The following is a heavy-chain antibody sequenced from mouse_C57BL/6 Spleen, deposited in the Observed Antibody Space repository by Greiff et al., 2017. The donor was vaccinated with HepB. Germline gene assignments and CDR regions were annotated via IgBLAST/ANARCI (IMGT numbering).Heavy chain of an antibody. CDR2: IWTGGGT. D-gene: IGHD1-1*01. CDR1: GFSFTSYA. J-gene: IGHJ4*01. V-gene: IGHV2-9-1*01. CDR3: ARIDYYGSYAMDY. Sequence: VKVVESGPGLVAPSQSLSITCTVSGFSFTSYAISWVRQPPGKGLEWLGVIWTGGGTNYNSALKSRLSISKDNSKSQVFLKMNSLQTDDTARYYCARIDYYGSYAMDYWGQGTSVTVSS.